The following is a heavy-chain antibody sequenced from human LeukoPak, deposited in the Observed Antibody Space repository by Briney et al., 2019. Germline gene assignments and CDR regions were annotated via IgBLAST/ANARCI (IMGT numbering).Heavy chain of an antibody. CDR1: GFTFSSYG. CDR2: IWYDGSNK. J-gene: IGHJ4*02. D-gene: IGHD1-26*01. Sequence: GGSLRLSCAASGFTFSSYGIHWVRQAPGKGPEWVALIWYDGSNKYYADSVKGRFSISRDNSKNTLYLQVNSLRVEDTAVYHCVRGSGAYYDYWGQGTLVTVTS. V-gene: IGHV3-33*01. CDR3: VRGSGAYYDY.